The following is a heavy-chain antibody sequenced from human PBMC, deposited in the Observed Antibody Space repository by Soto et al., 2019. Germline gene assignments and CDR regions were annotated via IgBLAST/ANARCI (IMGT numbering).Heavy chain of an antibody. CDR1: GFTVSSNY. CDR2: IYSGGST. Sequence: LRLSCAASGFTVSSNYMSWVRQAPGKGLEWVSVIYSGGSTYYADSVKGRFTISRDNSKNTLYLQMNSLRAEDTAVYYCARGGGDYSPIIYYFDYWGQGTLVTVSS. V-gene: IGHV3-53*01. D-gene: IGHD4-4*01. J-gene: IGHJ4*02. CDR3: ARGGGDYSPIIYYFDY.